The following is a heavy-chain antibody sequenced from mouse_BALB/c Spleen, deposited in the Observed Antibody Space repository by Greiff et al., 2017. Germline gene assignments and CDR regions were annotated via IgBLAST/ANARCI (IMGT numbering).Heavy chain of an antibody. Sequence: VQLQQPGAELVMPGASVKMSCKASGYTFTDYWMHWVKQRPGQGLEWIGAIDTSDSYTSYNQKFKGKATLTVDESSSTAYMQLSSLTSEDSAVYYCARGDIPYFDYWGQGTTLTVSS. CDR2: IDTSDSYT. V-gene: IGHV1-69*01. CDR3: ARGDIPYFDY. CDR1: GYTFTDYW. J-gene: IGHJ2*01.